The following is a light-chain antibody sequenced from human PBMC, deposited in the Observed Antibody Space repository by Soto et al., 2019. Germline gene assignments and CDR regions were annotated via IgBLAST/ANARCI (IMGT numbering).Light chain of an antibody. J-gene: IGKJ5*01. CDR3: QQLNSYPIT. V-gene: IGKV1-9*01. CDR1: QGISSF. Sequence: IHFTPIPYPLSAPVEDSVTLPWRASQGISSFLAWYQQKPGKAPKLLIYAASTLQSGVPSRFSGSGSGTDFTLTISSLQPEDFATYFCQQLNSYPITFGQGTRLEIK. CDR2: AAS.